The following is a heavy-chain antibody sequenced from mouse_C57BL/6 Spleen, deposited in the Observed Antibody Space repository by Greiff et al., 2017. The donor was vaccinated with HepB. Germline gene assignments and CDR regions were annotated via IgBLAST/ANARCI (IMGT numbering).Heavy chain of an antibody. J-gene: IGHJ2*01. CDR3: ASADYGSSYDY. Sequence: VQLKQPGAELVKPGASVKMSCKASGYTFTSYWITWVKQRPGQGLEWIGDIYPGSGSTNYNEKFKSKATLTVDTSSSTAYMQLSSLTSEDSAVYYCASADYGSSYDYWGQGTTLTVSS. CDR2: IYPGSGST. CDR1: GYTFTSYW. V-gene: IGHV1-55*01. D-gene: IGHD1-1*01.